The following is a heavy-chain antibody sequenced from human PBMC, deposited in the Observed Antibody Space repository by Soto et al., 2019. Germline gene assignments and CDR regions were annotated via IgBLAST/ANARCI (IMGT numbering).Heavy chain of an antibody. CDR2: ISSSSSYI. CDR1: GFTFSSYS. V-gene: IGHV3-21*01. CDR3: ARDAVPAVKDY. J-gene: IGHJ4*02. D-gene: IGHD2-2*01. Sequence: GGSLRLSCAASGFTFSSYSMNWVRQAPGKGLEWVSSISSSSSYIYYADSVKGRFTISRDNAKNPLYLQMNSLRAEDTAVYYCARDAVPAVKDYWGQGTLVTVSS.